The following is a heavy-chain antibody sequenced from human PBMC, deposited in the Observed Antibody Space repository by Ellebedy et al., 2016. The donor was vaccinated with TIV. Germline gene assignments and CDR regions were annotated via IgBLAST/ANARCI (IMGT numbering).Heavy chain of an antibody. V-gene: IGHV3-66*01. D-gene: IGHD3-10*01. CDR1: GFTVSIYY. Sequence: GESLKISCAASGFTVSIYYMSWVRQAPRKGPEWVSVIYSAGTTYYADSVRGRFTISRDTSKSTVYLQMNSLRAEDTAIYFCARVDRGLAFDYWGQGTLITVSP. CDR2: IYSAGTT. J-gene: IGHJ4*02. CDR3: ARVDRGLAFDY.